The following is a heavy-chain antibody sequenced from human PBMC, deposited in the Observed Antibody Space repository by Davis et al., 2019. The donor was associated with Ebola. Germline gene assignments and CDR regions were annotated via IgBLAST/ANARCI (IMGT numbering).Heavy chain of an antibody. J-gene: IGHJ4*02. CDR3: ARDVMFYDSSAYGYFDY. D-gene: IGHD3-22*01. V-gene: IGHV4-59*01. CDR2: IYYSGRT. CDR1: GGSSSSYY. Sequence: SETLSLTCTVSGGSSSSYYWSWIRQPQAKGLEWIGFIYYSGRTNYNPSLKSRVSISVATSKNQFSLKLSSVTAADTAVYFCARDVMFYDSSAYGYFDYWGQGALLTVSS.